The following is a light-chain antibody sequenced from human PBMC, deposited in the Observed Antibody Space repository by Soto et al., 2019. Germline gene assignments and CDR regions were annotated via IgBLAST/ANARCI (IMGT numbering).Light chain of an antibody. V-gene: IGLV2-14*01. CDR2: EVS. CDR1: SSDVGAYNY. J-gene: IGLJ1*01. Sequence: QSALTQPASVSGSPGQSITISCTGTSSDVGAYNYVSWYQQHPGKAPKLIISEVSDRPSGVSNRFSGSKSGNTASLTISGLQAEDEADYFCSSYTSSSTYVFGTGTKLTVL. CDR3: SSYTSSSTYV.